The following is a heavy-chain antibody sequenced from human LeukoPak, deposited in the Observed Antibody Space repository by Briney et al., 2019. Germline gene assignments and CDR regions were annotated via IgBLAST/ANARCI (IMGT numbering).Heavy chain of an antibody. CDR2: ISSSGGTI. CDR3: ARDGDWAAAGTRGFDY. V-gene: IGHV3-11*01. CDR1: GFTFSDYY. J-gene: IGHJ4*02. Sequence: PGGSLRLSCAASGFTFSDYYMSWIRQAPGKGLEWVSYISSSGGTIYYADSVKGRFTIFRDNAKNSLYLQMNSLRAEDTAVYYCARDGDWAAAGTRGFDYWGQGTLVTVSS. D-gene: IGHD6-13*01.